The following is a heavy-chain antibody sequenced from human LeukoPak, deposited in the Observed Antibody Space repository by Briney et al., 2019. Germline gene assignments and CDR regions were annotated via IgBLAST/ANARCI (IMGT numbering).Heavy chain of an antibody. CDR3: ARARDILTGYDQYYFDY. V-gene: IGHV1-69*05. CDR2: IIPIFGTA. J-gene: IGHJ4*02. Sequence: ASVKVSCKASGGTFSSDAISWVRQAPGQGLEWMGGIIPIFGTANYAQKFQGRVTITTDESTSTAYMELSSLRSEDTAVYYCARARDILTGYDQYYFDYWGQGTLVTVSS. CDR1: GGTFSSDA. D-gene: IGHD3-9*01.